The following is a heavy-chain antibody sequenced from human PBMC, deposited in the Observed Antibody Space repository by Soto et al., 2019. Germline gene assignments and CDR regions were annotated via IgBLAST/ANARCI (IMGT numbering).Heavy chain of an antibody. D-gene: IGHD3-3*01. J-gene: IGHJ6*02. CDR1: GFTFSSYE. Sequence: GGSLRLSCAASGFTFSSYEMNWVRQAPGKGLEWISHIRSSGNIIYYADSVKGRVSISRDNAKNSLYLQMNSLRVEDTAVYYCARVGVGRFLEWLSGGMDVWGQGTTVTVSS. CDR2: IRSSGNII. V-gene: IGHV3-48*03. CDR3: ARVGVGRFLEWLSGGMDV.